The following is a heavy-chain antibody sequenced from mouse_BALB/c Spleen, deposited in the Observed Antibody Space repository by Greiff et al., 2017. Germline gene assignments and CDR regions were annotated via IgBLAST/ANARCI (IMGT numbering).Heavy chain of an antibody. J-gene: IGHJ2*01. D-gene: IGHD1-1*01. CDR2: ISSGSSTI. CDR1: GFTFSSFG. CDR3: ARSYYGSSYFDY. V-gene: IGHV5-17*02. Sequence: VQLVESGGGLVQPGGSRKLSCAASGFTFSSFGMHWVRQAPEKGLEWVAYISSGSSTIYYADTVKGRFTISRDNPKNTLFLQMTSLRSEDTAMYYCARSYYGSSYFDYWGQGTTLTVSS.